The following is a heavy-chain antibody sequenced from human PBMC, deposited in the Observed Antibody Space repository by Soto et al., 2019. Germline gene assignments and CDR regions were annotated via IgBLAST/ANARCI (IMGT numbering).Heavy chain of an antibody. CDR3: AGTTSHQWYYMDV. CDR2: TYYRSRWYN. V-gene: IGHV6-1*01. CDR1: GDSGSSNSAA. D-gene: IGHD1-7*01. Sequence: QVPLQESGPGLVKPSQTLSLTCAISGDSGSSNSAAWNWIRLSPSRGLEWLARTYYRSRWYNDYAVSVRSRITVNPDTSKNQFSLQLTSVTPEDTAVYYCAGTTSHQWYYMDVWGKGTTVTVSS. J-gene: IGHJ6*03.